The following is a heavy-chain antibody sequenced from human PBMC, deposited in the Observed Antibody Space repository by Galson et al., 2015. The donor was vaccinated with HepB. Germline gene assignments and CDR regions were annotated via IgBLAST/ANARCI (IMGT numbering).Heavy chain of an antibody. CDR1: GDSVSTNSAA. CDR3: AREALNWNNVAFNYYGLDV. J-gene: IGHJ6*02. V-gene: IGHV6-1*01. Sequence: CAISGDSVSTNSAAWSWIRQSPSRGLEWLGRTYYRAKWDNDYAPSVKGRITFKPDTSKNQFSLELKSVSPEDTAVYYCAREALNWNNVAFNYYGLDVWGQGTTVIVSS. CDR2: TYYRAKWDN. D-gene: IGHD1/OR15-1a*01.